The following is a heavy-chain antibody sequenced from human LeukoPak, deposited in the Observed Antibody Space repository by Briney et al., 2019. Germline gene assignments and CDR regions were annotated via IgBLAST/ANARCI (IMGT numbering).Heavy chain of an antibody. CDR1: GFTFSSYA. CDR2: ISGSGVST. J-gene: IGHJ4*02. V-gene: IGHV3-23*01. D-gene: IGHD1-7*01. Sequence: PGGSLRLSCAASGFTFSSYAMIWVRQAPGKGLEWVSAISGSGVSTYYADSVKGRFTVSRDNSKNTLYLQMSSLRAEDTAVYYCAKDERNWNYNLASQTYDWGQGTLVTVSS. CDR3: AKDERNWNYNLASQTYD.